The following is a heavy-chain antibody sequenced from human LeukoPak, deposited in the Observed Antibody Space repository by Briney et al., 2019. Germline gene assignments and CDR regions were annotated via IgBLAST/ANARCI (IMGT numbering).Heavy chain of an antibody. CDR1: GDSISSSNCY. CDR3: ARRDRYYYGSGSYDY. Sequence: SETLSLTCTVSGDSISSSNCYWGWIRQPPGKGLEWIGSIYFSGGTYYNASLKSRVTISVDTSKNQFSLKLSSVTAADTAVYYCARRDRYYYGSGSYDYWGQGTLVTVSS. D-gene: IGHD3-10*01. CDR2: IYFSGGT. J-gene: IGHJ4*02. V-gene: IGHV4-39*01.